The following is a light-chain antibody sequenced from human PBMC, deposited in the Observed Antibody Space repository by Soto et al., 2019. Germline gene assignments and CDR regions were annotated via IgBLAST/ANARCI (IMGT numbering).Light chain of an antibody. J-gene: IGKJ2*01. V-gene: IGKV1-5*01. CDR3: QQYNSYPYT. Sequence: DIQMTQSPSTLSASVGDRVTITCRASQSISSWLAWYQQKPGKAPKLLIYDASSLESRVPSRFSGSGSGTEFTLTSSSLQPDDFATYYCQQYNSYPYTFGQGTKLEIK. CDR1: QSISSW. CDR2: DAS.